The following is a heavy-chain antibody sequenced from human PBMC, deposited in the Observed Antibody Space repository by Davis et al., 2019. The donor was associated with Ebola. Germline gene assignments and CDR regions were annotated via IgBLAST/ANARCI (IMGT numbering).Heavy chain of an antibody. Sequence: GESLKISCAASGFIFSSYAMTWVRQVPGRGPEWVSAIDSGGGGTYNADSVKGRFTISRDNSKNTLYMEMNSLRAEDTALYYCAKSAGTPGWFSPWGQGTLVTVSS. CDR1: GFIFSSYA. CDR2: IDSGGGGT. CDR3: AKSAGTPGWFSP. D-gene: IGHD1-1*01. V-gene: IGHV3-23*01. J-gene: IGHJ5*02.